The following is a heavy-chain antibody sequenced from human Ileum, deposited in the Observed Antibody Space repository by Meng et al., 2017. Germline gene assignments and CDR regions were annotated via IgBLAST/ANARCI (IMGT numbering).Heavy chain of an antibody. CDR2: INSDGSST. J-gene: IGHJ6*02. CDR3: VRGVNKYYCGMDV. V-gene: IGHV3-74*01. CDR1: GFTFSSYW. D-gene: IGHD3-10*01. Sequence: GGSLRLSCAASGFTFSSYWMHWVRQAPGKGLVWVSRINSDGSSTSYADSVKGRYTISRDNAKNTLYLQMNSLRAEDTAVYYCVRGVNKYYCGMDVWGQGTTVTVSS.